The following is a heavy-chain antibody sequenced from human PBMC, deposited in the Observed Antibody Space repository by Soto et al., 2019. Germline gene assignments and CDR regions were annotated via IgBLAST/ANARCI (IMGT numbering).Heavy chain of an antibody. D-gene: IGHD6-19*01. Sequence: GGSLRLSCAASGFTFSSYAMSWVRQAPGKGLEWVSAISGSGGSTYYADSVKGRFTISRDNSKNTLYLQMNSLRAEDTAVYYCAKGSALNSSGPTDYWGQGTLVTVSS. CDR3: AKGSALNSSGPTDY. CDR2: ISGSGGST. CDR1: GFTFSSYA. V-gene: IGHV3-23*01. J-gene: IGHJ4*02.